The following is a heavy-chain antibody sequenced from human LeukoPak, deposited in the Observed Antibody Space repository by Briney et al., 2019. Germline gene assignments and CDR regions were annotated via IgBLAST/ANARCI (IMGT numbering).Heavy chain of an antibody. CDR2: INHSGST. CDR3: ARGGYCSSTSCYMGYYYYYYMDV. Sequence: SETLSLTCAVYGGSFSGYYWSWIHQPPGKGLEWIGEINHSGSTNYNPSLKSRVTISVDTSKNQFSLKLSSVTAADTAVYYCARGGYCSSTSCYMGYYYYYYMDVWGKGTTVTVSS. CDR1: GGSFSGYY. J-gene: IGHJ6*03. D-gene: IGHD2-2*02. V-gene: IGHV4-34*01.